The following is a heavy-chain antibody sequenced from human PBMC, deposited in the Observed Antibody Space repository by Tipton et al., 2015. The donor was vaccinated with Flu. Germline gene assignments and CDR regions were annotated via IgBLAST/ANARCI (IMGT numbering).Heavy chain of an antibody. J-gene: IGHJ4*02. Sequence: TLSLTCAVYGGSFSGYYWSWIRQPPGKGLEWIGEINHSGGTNYNPSLKSRVTISVDTSKNQFSLKLSSVTAADTAVYYCARQPRLRVRFLEWLSSYFDYWGQGTLVTVSS. CDR3: ARQPRLRVRFLEWLSSYFDY. V-gene: IGHV4-34*01. CDR2: INHSGGT. D-gene: IGHD3-3*01. CDR1: GGSFSGYY.